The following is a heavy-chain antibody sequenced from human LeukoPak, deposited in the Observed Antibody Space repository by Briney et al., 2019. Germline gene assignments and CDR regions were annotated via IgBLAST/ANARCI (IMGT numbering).Heavy chain of an antibody. D-gene: IGHD2-2*01. CDR1: GYTFTGYY. CDR3: ARTKPPCTSCLLLDY. V-gene: IGHV1-2*02. J-gene: IGHJ4*02. Sequence: ASVKVSCKASGYTFTGYYIHWLRQAPGQGLEGMGWINPNSGGTNYAQKFQGLVTISRDTSITTAYMELSRLTSDDTAVYYCARTKPPCTSCLLLDYWGQGTLVTVSS. CDR2: INPNSGGT.